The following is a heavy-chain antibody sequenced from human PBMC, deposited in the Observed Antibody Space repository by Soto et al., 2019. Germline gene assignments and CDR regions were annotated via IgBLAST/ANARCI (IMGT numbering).Heavy chain of an antibody. V-gene: IGHV1-69*13. Sequence: SVKVSCKASGGTFSNYAITWVRQAPGQGLEWMGGIIPFFGTTNYAQKFQGRVTITADESTSTAYMELSSLRSEDTAVYYCARDHLSEDIVVVPAAIRGGYYYSMDVWGQGTTGTVS. CDR2: IIPFFGTT. D-gene: IGHD2-2*02. J-gene: IGHJ6*02. CDR3: ARDHLSEDIVVVPAAIRGGYYYSMDV. CDR1: GGTFSNYA.